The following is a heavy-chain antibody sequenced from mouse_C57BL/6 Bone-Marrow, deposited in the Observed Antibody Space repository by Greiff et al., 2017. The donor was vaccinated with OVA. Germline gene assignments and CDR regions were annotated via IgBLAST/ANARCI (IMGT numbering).Heavy chain of an antibody. CDR2: IWRGGST. J-gene: IGHJ3*01. CDR1: GFSLTSYG. V-gene: IGHV2-5*01. Sequence: QVHVKQSGPGLVQPSQSLSITCTASGFSLTSYGVHWVRQSPGKGLEWLGVIWRGGSTAYNAAFMSRLSITKDNTKSQVFCKMNSLQADDTAIYYCAIYIKFAYWGQGTLVTVSA. CDR3: AIYIKFAY. D-gene: IGHD1-2*01.